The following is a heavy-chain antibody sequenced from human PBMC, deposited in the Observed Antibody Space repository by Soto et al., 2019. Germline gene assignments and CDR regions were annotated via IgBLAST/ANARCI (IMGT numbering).Heavy chain of an antibody. CDR3: ARALFYGSGSYPSPAFDY. CDR2: ISAYNGNT. CDR1: GYTFTSNG. Sequence: ASVKVSCKASGYTFTSNGISWVRQAPGQGLEWMGWISAYNGNTNYAQKLQGRVTMTTDTSTSTAYMELRSLRSDDTAVYYCARALFYGSGSYPSPAFDYWGQGTLVTVSS. V-gene: IGHV1-18*01. J-gene: IGHJ4*02. D-gene: IGHD3-10*01.